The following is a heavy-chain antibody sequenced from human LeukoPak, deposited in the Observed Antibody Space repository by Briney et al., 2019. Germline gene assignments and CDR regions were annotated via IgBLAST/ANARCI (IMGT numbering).Heavy chain of an antibody. CDR2: FDPEDGET. V-gene: IGHV1-24*01. J-gene: IGHJ4*02. D-gene: IGHD5-18*01. CDR1: GYTLTELS. CDR3: ARRLVRGLWLRSYYFDY. Sequence: GASVKVSCKVSGYTLTELSMHWVRQAPGKGLEWMGGFDPEDGETIYAQKFQGRVTMTRNTSISTAYMELSSLRSEDTAVYYCARRLVRGLWLRSYYFDYWGQGTLVTVSS.